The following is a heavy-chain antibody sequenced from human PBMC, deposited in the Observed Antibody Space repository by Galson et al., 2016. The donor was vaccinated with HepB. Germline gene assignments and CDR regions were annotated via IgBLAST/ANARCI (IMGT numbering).Heavy chain of an antibody. V-gene: IGHV3-21*01. CDR1: GFSFSTYS. CDR2: VRYSGSNK. D-gene: IGHD3-9*01. Sequence: SLRLSCAASGFSFSTYSMNWVRQAPGKGLEWVSSVRYSGSNKYYADSVEGRFTISRDNAKNSLYLQMNSLRVEDTAVYYCARDHGPYYDILTGYLDVWGQGTTVTVSS. J-gene: IGHJ6*02. CDR3: ARDHGPYYDILTGYLDV.